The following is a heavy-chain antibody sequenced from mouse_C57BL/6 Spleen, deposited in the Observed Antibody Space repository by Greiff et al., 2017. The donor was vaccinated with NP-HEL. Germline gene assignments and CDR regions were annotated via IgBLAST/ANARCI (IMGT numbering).Heavy chain of an antibody. V-gene: IGHV5-6*01. D-gene: IGHD6-1*01. CDR1: GFTFSSYG. J-gene: IGHJ2*01. Sequence: EVNVVESGGDLVKPGGSLKLSCEASGFTFSSYGMSWVRQTPDKSLEWVATISSGGSYTYYPDNVKGRYTISRDNAKNTLYLQMRSLKSEDAAMYYCARHLDDATFDYWGQGTTLTVSS. CDR2: ISSGGSYT. CDR3: ARHLDDATFDY.